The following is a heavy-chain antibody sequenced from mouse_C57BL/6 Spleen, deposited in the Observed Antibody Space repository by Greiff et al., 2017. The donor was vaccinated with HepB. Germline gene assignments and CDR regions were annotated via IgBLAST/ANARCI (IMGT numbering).Heavy chain of an antibody. J-gene: IGHJ1*03. CDR3: AYYCGSSYWYFDV. CDR1: GYTFTDYY. CDR2: INPNNGGT. D-gene: IGHD1-1*01. V-gene: IGHV1-26*01. Sequence: EVQLQQSGPELVKPGASVKISCKASGYTFTDYYMNWVKQSHGKSLEWIGDINPNNGGTSYNQKFKGKATLTVDKSSSTAYMELRSLTSEDSSVYYCAYYCGSSYWYFDVWGTGTTVTVSS.